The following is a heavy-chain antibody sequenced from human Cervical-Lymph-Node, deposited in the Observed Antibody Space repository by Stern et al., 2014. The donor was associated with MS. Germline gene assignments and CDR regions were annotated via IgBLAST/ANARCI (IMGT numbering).Heavy chain of an antibody. V-gene: IGHV4-59*08. CDR1: GGSISNYY. D-gene: IGHD4-17*01. Sequence: VQLVESGPGLAKPSETLSLTCTVSGGSISNYYWSWIRQPPGKGLEWIGYIYYSGSTNYNPSLKSRVAMSVDTSKDPFSLNLTPGTAADTGVYYCARRGTTGIDYWGQGTLVTVSS. CDR3: ARRGTTGIDY. J-gene: IGHJ4*02. CDR2: IYYSGST.